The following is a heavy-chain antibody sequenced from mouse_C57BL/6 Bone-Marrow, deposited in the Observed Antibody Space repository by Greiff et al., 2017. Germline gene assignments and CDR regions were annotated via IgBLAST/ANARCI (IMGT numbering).Heavy chain of an antibody. V-gene: IGHV5-17*01. CDR3: ARDNCYWYFDV. CDR2: ISSGSSTI. Sequence: DVMLVESGGGLVKPGGSLKLSCAASGFTFSDYGMHWVRQAPETGLEWVAYISSGSSTIYYADTVKGRFTISRDNAKNTLFLQMTSLRSEDTAMYYCARDNCYWYFDVWGTGTTVTVSS. D-gene: IGHD1-3*01. CDR1: GFTFSDYG. J-gene: IGHJ1*03.